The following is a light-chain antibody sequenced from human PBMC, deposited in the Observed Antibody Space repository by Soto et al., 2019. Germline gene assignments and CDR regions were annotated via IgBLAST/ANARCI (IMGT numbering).Light chain of an antibody. V-gene: IGKV3-20*01. Sequence: PGARATLSCRASQSVRSSYLAWYQQKPGQAPRLLIYGASSRATGIPDRFSGSGSGTDFTLTISRLEPEDFAVYYCQQYGTSPPWTFGQGTKVEI. CDR3: QQYGTSPPWT. CDR1: QSVRSSY. J-gene: IGKJ1*01. CDR2: GAS.